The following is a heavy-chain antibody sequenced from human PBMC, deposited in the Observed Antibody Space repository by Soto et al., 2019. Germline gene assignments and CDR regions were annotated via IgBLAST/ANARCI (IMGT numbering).Heavy chain of an antibody. D-gene: IGHD5-18*01. CDR2: IWYDGSNK. CDR1: GFTFSSYG. V-gene: IGHV3-33*01. J-gene: IGHJ4*02. CDR3: ARDGVQYSYGLLCGLGY. Sequence: GGSLRLSCAASGFTFSSYGMHWVRQAPGEGLEWVAVIWYDGSNKYYADSVKGRFTISRDNSKNTLYLQMNSLRAEDTAVYYCARDGVQYSYGLLCGLGYWGQGTLVTVSS.